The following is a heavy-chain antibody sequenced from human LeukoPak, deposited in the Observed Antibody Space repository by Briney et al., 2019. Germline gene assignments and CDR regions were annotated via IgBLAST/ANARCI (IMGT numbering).Heavy chain of an antibody. V-gene: IGHV3-30*04. CDR2: ISYDGSNK. D-gene: IGHD6-19*01. J-gene: IGHJ6*02. Sequence: GGSLRLSCAASGFTFSSYAMSWVRQAPGKGLERVAVISYDGSNKYYAAAVKGRFTISRDNSKNTLYLQMNSMRAEDTAVYYCARDQVAVAGFVFGYYDYYGMDVWGQGTKVTVSS. CDR1: GFTFSSYA. CDR3: ARDQVAVAGFVFGYYDYYGMDV.